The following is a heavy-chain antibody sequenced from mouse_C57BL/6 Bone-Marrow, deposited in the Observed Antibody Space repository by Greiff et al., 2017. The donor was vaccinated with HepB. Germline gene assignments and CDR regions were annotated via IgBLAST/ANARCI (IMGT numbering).Heavy chain of an antibody. J-gene: IGHJ2*01. CDR3: ARLGYYYGSSDY. Sequence: VQLQQPGAELVKPGASVKMSCKASGYTFTSYWITWVKQRPGQGLEWIGDIYPGSGSTNYNEKFKSKATLTVDTSSSTAYMQLSSLTSEDSAVYYCARLGYYYGSSDYWGQGTTLTVSS. D-gene: IGHD1-1*01. CDR2: IYPGSGST. V-gene: IGHV1-55*01. CDR1: GYTFTSYW.